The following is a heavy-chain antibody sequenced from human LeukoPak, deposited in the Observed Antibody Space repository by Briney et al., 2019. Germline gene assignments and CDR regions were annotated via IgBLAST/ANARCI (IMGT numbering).Heavy chain of an antibody. Sequence: ASVKVSCKASGYTFTSYYMHWVRQAPGQGLEWMGIINPSGGSTSYAQKFQGRVTMTRDTSTSTVYMELGSLRSEDTAVYYCAREAVAGTNYYYGMDVWGQGTTVTVSS. CDR2: INPSGGST. J-gene: IGHJ6*02. D-gene: IGHD6-19*01. V-gene: IGHV1-46*01. CDR3: AREAVAGTNYYYGMDV. CDR1: GYTFTSYY.